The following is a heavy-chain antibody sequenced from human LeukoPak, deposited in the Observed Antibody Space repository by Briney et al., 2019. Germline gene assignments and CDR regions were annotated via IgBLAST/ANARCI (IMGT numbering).Heavy chain of an antibody. J-gene: IGHJ4*02. CDR3: ARDILMVGATHYFDY. CDR2: IHHSVSP. V-gene: IGHV4-59*01. Sequence: SEPLSPTCTVSGGSITTYYWSWLRQSPGRGLECIGYIHHSVSPTYNPSLKSRVTISVDTSKNHFSLKVSSVTAADTAVYYCARDILMVGATHYFDYWGQGTLVTVSS. CDR1: GGSITTYY. D-gene: IGHD1-26*01.